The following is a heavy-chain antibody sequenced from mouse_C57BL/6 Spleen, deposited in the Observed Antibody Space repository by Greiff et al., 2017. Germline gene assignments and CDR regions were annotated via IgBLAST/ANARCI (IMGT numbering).Heavy chain of an antibody. CDR1: GYTFTSYW. J-gene: IGHJ2*01. CDR3: ARGGSSGY. V-gene: IGHV1-59*01. Sequence: VQLQQPGAELVRPGTSVTLSCKASGYTFTSYWMHWVKQRPGQGLEWIGVIDPSDSYTNYNQKFKGKATLTVDTSSSTAYMQLSSLTSEDSAVYYCARGGSSGYWGQGTTLTVSS. D-gene: IGHD3-2*02. CDR2: IDPSDSYT.